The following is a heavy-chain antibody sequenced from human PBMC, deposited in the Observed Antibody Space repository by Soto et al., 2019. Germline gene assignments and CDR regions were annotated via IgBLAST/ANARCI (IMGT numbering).Heavy chain of an antibody. CDR2: IYHTGIT. V-gene: IGHV4-4*02. CDR3: ARFGSPSLLLGELAPYYFDY. Sequence: QVQLQESGPGLVRPSGTLTLNCAVSGGSISSDNWWGWVRQPPGKGLEWIGEIYHTGITNYNPSLKSRVIMSVDKSKNPFSLRLTSVTAADTAVFYCARFGSPSLLLGELAPYYFDYWGQGILVTVSS. J-gene: IGHJ4*02. D-gene: IGHD3-16*01. CDR1: GGSISSDNW.